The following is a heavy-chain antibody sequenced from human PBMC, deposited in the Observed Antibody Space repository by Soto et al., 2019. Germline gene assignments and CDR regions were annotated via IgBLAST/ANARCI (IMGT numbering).Heavy chain of an antibody. CDR2: IYWDDDK. CDR3: AHIPVASFAFDI. V-gene: IGHV2-5*02. Sequence: HGLDLEWLALIYWDDDKRYSPSLKSRLTITKDTSKNQVVLTMTNMDPVDTATYYCAHIPVASFAFDIWGQGTMVTVSS. J-gene: IGHJ3*02. D-gene: IGHD6-19*01.